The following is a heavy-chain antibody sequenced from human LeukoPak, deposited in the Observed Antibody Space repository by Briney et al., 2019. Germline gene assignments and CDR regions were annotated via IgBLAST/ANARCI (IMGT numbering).Heavy chain of an antibody. D-gene: IGHD6-13*01. CDR1: GVSISAYC. V-gene: IGHV4-4*09. CDR2: IYTGGST. J-gene: IGHJ4*02. CDR3: ARSPYSNRPLDY. Sequence: SETLSLTCSVSGVSISAYCWSWIRQPPGKGLEWIGCIYTGGSTNYNPSLRSRVTISLDTSKNQFSLKLTSVTAADTAFYYCARSPYSNRPLDYWGQGILVTVSS.